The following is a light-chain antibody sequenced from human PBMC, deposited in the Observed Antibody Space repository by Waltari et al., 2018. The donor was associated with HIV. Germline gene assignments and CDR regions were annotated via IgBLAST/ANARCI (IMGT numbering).Light chain of an antibody. CDR3: CSYAGTSILV. CDR1: SSDVGSYNL. V-gene: IGLV2-23*02. CDR2: EVT. Sequence: QSALTQPASVSGSPGQSITISCTGTSSDVGSYNLVSWYQQHPGKAPELMIYEVTKRPSGVSNRFSGSKSGNTASLTISGLQAEDEGDYHCCSYAGTSILVFGGGTKLTVL. J-gene: IGLJ3*02.